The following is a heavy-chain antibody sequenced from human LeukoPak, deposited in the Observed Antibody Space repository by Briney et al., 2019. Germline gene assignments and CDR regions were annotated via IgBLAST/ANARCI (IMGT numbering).Heavy chain of an antibody. J-gene: IGHJ3*02. D-gene: IGHD3-3*01. CDR1: GFTFSSYG. CDR3: ARSLRNAFDI. V-gene: IGHV3-48*01. Sequence: LSGGSLRLSCAASGFTFSSYGMTWVRQAPGKGLEWVSYIRSSSSTIYYADSVKGRFTISTDNANNSLYLQMNSPRAEDTAVYYCARSLRNAFDIWGQGTMVTVSS. CDR2: IRSSSSTI.